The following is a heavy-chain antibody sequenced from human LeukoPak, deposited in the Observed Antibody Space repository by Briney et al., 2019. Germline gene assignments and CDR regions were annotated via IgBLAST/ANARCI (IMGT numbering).Heavy chain of an antibody. Sequence: GGSLRLSCAASGFTFSSYAMSWVRQAPGKGLEWVSAISGSGGSTYYADSVKGRFTISRDNFKNTLYLQMNSLRAEDTAVYYCAKDSMIVVVITPAAFDYWGQGTLVTVSS. V-gene: IGHV3-23*01. CDR3: AKDSMIVVVITPAAFDY. D-gene: IGHD3-22*01. J-gene: IGHJ4*02. CDR2: ISGSGGST. CDR1: GFTFSSYA.